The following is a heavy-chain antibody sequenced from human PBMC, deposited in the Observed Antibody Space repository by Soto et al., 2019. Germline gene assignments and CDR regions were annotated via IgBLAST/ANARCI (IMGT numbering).Heavy chain of an antibody. CDR3: AIGYCSGGSCYFYYYGMDV. V-gene: IGHV1-46*01. CDR1: GYSFTGYS. J-gene: IGHJ6*02. Sequence: ASVKVSCKASGYSFTGYSMHWVRQAPGQGLEWMGIINPRSGSTSYAQKFQGRVTMTRDTSTSTVYMELSSLRSEDTAVYYCAIGYCSGGSCYFYYYGMDVWGQGTTVTVSS. D-gene: IGHD2-15*01. CDR2: INPRSGST.